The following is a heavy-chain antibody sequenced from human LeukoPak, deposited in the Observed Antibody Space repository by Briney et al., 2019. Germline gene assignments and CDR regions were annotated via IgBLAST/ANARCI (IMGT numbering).Heavy chain of an antibody. CDR1: GFTFSSYS. D-gene: IGHD6-6*01. CDR2: ISSSSYI. Sequence: GGSLRLSCAASGFTFSSYSMNWVRQAPGKGLEWVSSISSSSYIYYADSVKGRFIISRDNAKNSLYLQMNSLRAEDTAVYYCARKYSSSTLDYWGQGILVTVSS. V-gene: IGHV3-21*01. J-gene: IGHJ4*02. CDR3: ARKYSSSTLDY.